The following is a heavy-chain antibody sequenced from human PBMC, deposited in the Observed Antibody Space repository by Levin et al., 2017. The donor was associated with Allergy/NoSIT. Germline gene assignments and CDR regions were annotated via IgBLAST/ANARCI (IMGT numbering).Heavy chain of an antibody. J-gene: IGHJ6*02. CDR2: ISYSGST. Sequence: MTSETLSLTCAVYGGSLSGYYWNWIRQPPGEGLEWIGEISYSGSTNYNPSLKSRVSISADTSKKQFSLKVTSVTAADTAVYYCARVNATDVGTDLYNYYGLDVWGQGTTVTVSS. CDR3: ARVNATDVGTDLYNYYGLDV. CDR1: GGSLSGYY. V-gene: IGHV4-34*01. D-gene: IGHD1-1*01.